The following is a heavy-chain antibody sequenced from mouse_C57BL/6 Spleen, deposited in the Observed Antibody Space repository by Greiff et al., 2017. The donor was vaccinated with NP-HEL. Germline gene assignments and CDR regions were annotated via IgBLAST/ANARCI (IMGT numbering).Heavy chain of an antibody. Sequence: EVQLQQSGAELVRPGASVKLSCTASGFNIKDDYMHWVKQRPEQGLEWIGWIDPENGDTEYASKFQGKATITADTSSNTAYLQLSSLTSEATAVYYCTRLRRGPFDYWGQGTTLTVSS. D-gene: IGHD2-4*01. CDR1: GFNIKDDY. J-gene: IGHJ2*01. V-gene: IGHV14-4*01. CDR3: TRLRRGPFDY. CDR2: IDPENGDT.